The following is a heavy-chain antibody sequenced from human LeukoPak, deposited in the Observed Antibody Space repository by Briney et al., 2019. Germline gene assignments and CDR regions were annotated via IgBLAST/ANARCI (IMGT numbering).Heavy chain of an antibody. V-gene: IGHV3-64*01. CDR1: GFTFSSYA. Sequence: GGSLRLSCAASGFTFSSYAMHWVRQAPGKGLEYVSAISSNGGSTYYANSVKGRFTISRDNSKNTLYLQMGSLRAEDMAVYYCARARHSGSGTHHDYWGQGTLVTVSS. CDR3: ARARHSGSGTHHDY. J-gene: IGHJ4*02. CDR2: ISSNGGST. D-gene: IGHD3-10*01.